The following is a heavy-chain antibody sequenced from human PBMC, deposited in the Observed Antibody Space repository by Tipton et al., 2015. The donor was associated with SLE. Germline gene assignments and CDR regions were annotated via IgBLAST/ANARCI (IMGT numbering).Heavy chain of an antibody. CDR2: IYYSGST. D-gene: IGHD2-21*01. CDR1: GGSTSSSSYY. CDR3: ARDNCGGDCYRYFQH. Sequence: LRLSCTVSGGSTSSSSYYWGWIRQPPGKGLEWIGSIYYSGSTYYNPSLKSRVTISVDTSKNQFSLKLSSVTAADTAVYYCARDNCGGDCYRYFQHWGQGTLVTVSS. J-gene: IGHJ1*01. V-gene: IGHV4-39*07.